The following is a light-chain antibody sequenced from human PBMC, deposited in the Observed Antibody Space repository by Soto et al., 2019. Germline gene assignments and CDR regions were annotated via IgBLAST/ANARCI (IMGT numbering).Light chain of an antibody. CDR2: DAS. CDR1: QSVSSY. J-gene: IGKJ4*01. CDR3: HQRTNGALT. Sequence: VVLMESPATLSVSPGKRATLSCRASQSVSSYLAWYQQKPGQAPRLLIYDASNRATGIPARFSGSGSGTDVTLTSCSQEPEDFVLYYGHQRTNGALTIGVGTKVEI. V-gene: IGKV3-11*01.